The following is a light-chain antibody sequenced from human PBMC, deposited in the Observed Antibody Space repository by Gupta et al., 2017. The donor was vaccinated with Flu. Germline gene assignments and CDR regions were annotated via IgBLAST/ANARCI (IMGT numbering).Light chain of an antibody. CDR3: QHYVTLPFD. J-gene: IGKJ3*01. V-gene: IGKV3-20*01. CDR2: GAS. CDR1: QSVSRSY. Sequence: EIVLTQSPGTLSLSPGERATLSYRASQSVSRSYLAWYQYKPGQAPRLLIYGASTRATGIPDRFSGSGSGTVFTLTIGRLEPEDFAVYFCQHYVTLPFDFGPGTKVEIK.